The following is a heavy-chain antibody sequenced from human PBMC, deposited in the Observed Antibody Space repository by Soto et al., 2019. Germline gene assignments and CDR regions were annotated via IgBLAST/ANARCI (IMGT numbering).Heavy chain of an antibody. D-gene: IGHD1-26*01. Sequence: PSETLSLTCAVYGGSFNDYYWSWIRQPPGKGLEWIGEINHSGSTNYNPSLKSRVTISVDMSKNQFSLKLSSVTAADTAVYYCAREAVGATKNFDYWGQGTLVTVSS. CDR3: AREAVGATKNFDY. J-gene: IGHJ4*02. CDR1: GGSFNDYY. V-gene: IGHV4-34*01. CDR2: INHSGST.